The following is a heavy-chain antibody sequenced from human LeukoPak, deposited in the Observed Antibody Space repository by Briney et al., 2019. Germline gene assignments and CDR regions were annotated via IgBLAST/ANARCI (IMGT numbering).Heavy chain of an antibody. D-gene: IGHD5-24*01. CDR1: GGSISSSGYY. V-gene: IGHV4-39*01. J-gene: IGHJ4*01. CDR3: ARLRDGRWLLEY. CDR2: INYSGTT. Sequence: PSETLSLTCTASGGSISSSGYYWGWIRQPPGKGLEWIASINYSGTTYYNPSLKSRVTISEERSKNQFSLKLSSVTAADTAVYYCARLRDGRWLLEYWGQGTLVTVSS.